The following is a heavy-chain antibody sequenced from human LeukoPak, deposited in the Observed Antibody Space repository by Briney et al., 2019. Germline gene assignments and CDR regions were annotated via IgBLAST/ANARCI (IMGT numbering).Heavy chain of an antibody. D-gene: IGHD3-10*01. V-gene: IGHV4-31*03. Sequence: SETLSLTCTVSGGSISSGGYYWSWIRQHPGKGLEWIGYIYYSGSTYYNPSLKSRVTISVDTSKNQFSLKLSSVTAADTAVYYFARNMVRGYYYMGLWGKGTTVTVSS. CDR3: ARNMVRGYYYMGL. CDR2: IYYSGST. CDR1: GGSISSGGYY. J-gene: IGHJ6*03.